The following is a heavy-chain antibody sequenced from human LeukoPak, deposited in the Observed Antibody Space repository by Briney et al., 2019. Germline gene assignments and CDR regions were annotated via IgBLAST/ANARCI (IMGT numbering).Heavy chain of an antibody. CDR2: IFSSGST. J-gene: IGHJ4*02. Sequence: PSETLSLTCAVSGVSISSYYWSWIRQPAGKGLEWIGRIFSSGSTNYNPSLKSRVTMSVDTSKNQFSLKLSSVTAADTAEYFCARESRRSYCNEYWGQGTLVTVSS. CDR1: GVSISSYY. V-gene: IGHV4-4*07. D-gene: IGHD2-2*01. CDR3: ARESRRSYCNEY.